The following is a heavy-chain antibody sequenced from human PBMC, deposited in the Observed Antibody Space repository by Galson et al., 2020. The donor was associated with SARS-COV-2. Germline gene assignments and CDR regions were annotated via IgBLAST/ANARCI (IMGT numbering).Heavy chain of an antibody. CDR3: AREGSIVVVPAAPYYYYYYYMDV. CDR2: ISYSGST. V-gene: IGHV4-61*01. J-gene: IGHJ6*03. CDR1: GGSVSSGRYY. D-gene: IGHD2-2*01. Sequence: SETLSLTCTVTGGSVSSGRYYWSWIRQPPGMGLEWPGYISYSGSTNYNPSLKSRVTISVDTSKNQFSLKLSSVTAADTAVYYCAREGSIVVVPAAPYYYYYYYMDVWGKGTTVTVSS.